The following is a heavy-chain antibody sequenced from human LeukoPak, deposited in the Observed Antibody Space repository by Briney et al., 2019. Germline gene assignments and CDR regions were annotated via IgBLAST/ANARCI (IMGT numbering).Heavy chain of an antibody. V-gene: IGHV4-59*01. CDR2: IYYSGST. CDR3: ASSLWGYSST. D-gene: IGHD6-19*01. J-gene: IGHJ5*02. CDR1: GGSISSYY. Sequence: SETLSLTCTVSGGSISSYYWSWIRQPPGKGLEWVGYIYYSGSTNYNPSLKSRVTISVDTYKNQFSLKLSSVTAEDTAVYYCASSLWGYSSTWGQGTLVTASS.